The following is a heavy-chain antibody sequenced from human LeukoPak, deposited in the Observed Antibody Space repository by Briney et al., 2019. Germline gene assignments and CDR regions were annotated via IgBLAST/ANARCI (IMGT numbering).Heavy chain of an antibody. Sequence: SETLSLTCTVSGASISSSSYYWAWIRQPPGKGLEWIANIYYSGNTYFNPSLESRVTISMDTSKNQFSLKLTSVTAADSALYYCATLVPPGWFDPWGQGTLVTVSS. J-gene: IGHJ5*02. CDR1: GASISSSSYY. CDR3: ATLVPPGWFDP. V-gene: IGHV4-39*01. CDR2: IYYSGNT.